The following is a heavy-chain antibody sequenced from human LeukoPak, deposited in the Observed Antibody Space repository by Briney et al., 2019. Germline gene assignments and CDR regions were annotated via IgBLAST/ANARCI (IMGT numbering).Heavy chain of an antibody. CDR2: ISGSGGST. CDR3: IRDLFDDYSLDY. D-gene: IGHD3-16*01. Sequence: GGSLRLSCAASGLSFGTYAMSWVRQAPGKGLEWVSLISGSGGSTYNADSVKGRFTTSRDNARNSLYLQMSSLRVEDTAVYYCIRDLFDDYSLDYWGQGALVTVSS. CDR1: GLSFGTYA. J-gene: IGHJ4*02. V-gene: IGHV3-23*01.